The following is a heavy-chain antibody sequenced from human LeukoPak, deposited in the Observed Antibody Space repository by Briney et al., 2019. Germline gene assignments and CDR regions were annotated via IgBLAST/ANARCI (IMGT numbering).Heavy chain of an antibody. D-gene: IGHD2-15*01. Sequence: ASVKVSCKASGGTFSSYAISWVRQAPGQGLEWMGGIIPIFGTANYAQKFQGRVTITADESPSTAYMELSSLRSEDTAVYYCARTYYSGGSCYSDIFSDYYYYGMDVWGQGTTVTVSS. CDR3: ARTYYSGGSCYSDIFSDYYYYGMDV. J-gene: IGHJ6*02. V-gene: IGHV1-69*13. CDR2: IIPIFGTA. CDR1: GGTFSSYA.